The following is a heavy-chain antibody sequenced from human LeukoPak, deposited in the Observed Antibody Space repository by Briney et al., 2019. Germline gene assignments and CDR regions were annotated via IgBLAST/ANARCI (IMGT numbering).Heavy chain of an antibody. J-gene: IGHJ6*02. V-gene: IGHV3-13*01. CDR2: IGTAGDT. D-gene: IGHD6-19*01. CDR3: ARNTIAVAGTFYGMDV. CDR1: GFTFSSYD. Sequence: GGSLRPSCAASGFTFSSYDMHWVRQATGKGLEWVSAIGTAGDTYYPGSVKGRFTISRENAKNSLYLQMNSLRAEDTAVYYCARNTIAVAGTFYGMDVWGQGTTVTVSS.